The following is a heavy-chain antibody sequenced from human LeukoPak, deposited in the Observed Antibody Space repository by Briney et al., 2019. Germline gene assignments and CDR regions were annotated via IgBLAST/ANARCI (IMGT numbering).Heavy chain of an antibody. J-gene: IGHJ4*02. CDR3: ARVAARPPYPIDY. Sequence: SETLSLTCTVSGGSISSYYWSWIRQPPGKGLEWIGYIYYSGSTNYNPSLKSRVTISVDTSKNQFSLKLSSVTAADTAVYYCARVAARPPYPIDYWGQGTLVTVSS. CDR2: IYYSGST. V-gene: IGHV4-59*08. CDR1: GGSISSYY. D-gene: IGHD6-6*01.